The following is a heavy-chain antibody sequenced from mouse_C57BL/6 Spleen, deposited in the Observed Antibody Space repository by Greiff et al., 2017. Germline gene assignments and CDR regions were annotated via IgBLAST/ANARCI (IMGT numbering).Heavy chain of an antibody. CDR3: ARGAMDY. J-gene: IGHJ4*01. CDR1: GYAISSSW. CDR2: IYPGDGDT. Sequence: QVQLKESGPELVKPGASVKISCKASGYAISSSWMNWVKQRPGKGLEWIGRIYPGDGDTNYNGKFKGKATLTADKSSSTAYMQLSSLTSEDSAVYFCARGAMDYWGQGTSVTVSS. V-gene: IGHV1-82*01.